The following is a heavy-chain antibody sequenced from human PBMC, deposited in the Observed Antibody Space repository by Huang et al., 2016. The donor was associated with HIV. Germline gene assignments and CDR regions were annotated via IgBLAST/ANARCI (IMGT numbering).Heavy chain of an antibody. D-gene: IGHD3-22*01. Sequence: QVQLVESGGGVVKPGRSLRLSCAASGFTFSNYAMHWVRQAPGKGLEWVTFVSYTGSNIYYPYSLKGRFSISRDNSKSTMYLHMNTLRVEDTAVYYCARGRDGRSGFYFGDFDNWGQGSLVTVSS. J-gene: IGHJ4*02. CDR2: VSYTGSNI. CDR3: ARGRDGRSGFYFGDFDN. CDR1: GFTFSNYA. V-gene: IGHV3-30*04.